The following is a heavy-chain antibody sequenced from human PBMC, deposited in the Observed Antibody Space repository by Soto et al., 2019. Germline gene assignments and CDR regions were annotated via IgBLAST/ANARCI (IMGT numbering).Heavy chain of an antibody. CDR3: ARHVAGYSSGLDY. V-gene: IGHV4-39*01. Sequence: QLQLQESGPGLVKPSETLSLTCTVSGGSISSSSYYWGWIRQPPGKGLEWIGSIYYSGSTYYNPSPKSRVXXSXDXXKNQFSLQLSSVTAADTAVYYCARHVAGYSSGLDYWGQGTLVTVSS. J-gene: IGHJ4*02. D-gene: IGHD6-19*01. CDR1: GGSISSSSYY. CDR2: IYYSGST.